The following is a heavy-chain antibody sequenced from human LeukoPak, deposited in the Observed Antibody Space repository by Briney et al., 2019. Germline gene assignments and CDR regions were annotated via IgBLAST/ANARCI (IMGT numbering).Heavy chain of an antibody. D-gene: IGHD1-26*01. J-gene: IGHJ4*02. CDR1: GFTFNNYA. CDR2: ISGSGGST. V-gene: IGHV3-23*01. Sequence: PGGSLRLSCAASGFTFNNYAMSWVRQAPGKGLEWVSTISGSGGSTYYGDSVKGRFTISRDHSKNTVYLQMNSLRAEDTAVYYCAREKSGSNAAFDYWGQGTLVTVSS. CDR3: AREKSGSNAAFDY.